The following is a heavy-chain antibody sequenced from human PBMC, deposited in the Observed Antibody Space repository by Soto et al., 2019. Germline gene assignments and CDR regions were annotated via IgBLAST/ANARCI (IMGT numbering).Heavy chain of an antibody. CDR3: AREVRLPRDLINWFDP. V-gene: IGHV3-7*05. D-gene: IGHD1-1*01. CDR2: IKQDGSEK. CDR1: GFTFSSYW. Sequence: GGSLRLSCAASGFTFSSYWMSWVRQAPGKGLEWVANIKQDGSEKYYVDSVKGRFTISRDNAKNSLYLQMNSLRAEDTAVYYCAREVRLPRDLINWFDPWGQGTLVTVSS. J-gene: IGHJ5*02.